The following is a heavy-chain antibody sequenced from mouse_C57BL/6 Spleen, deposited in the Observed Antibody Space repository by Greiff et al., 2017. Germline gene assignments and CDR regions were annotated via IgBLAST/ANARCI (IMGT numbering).Heavy chain of an antibody. D-gene: IGHD1-1*01. J-gene: IGHJ1*03. Sequence: EAGGGLVQPKGSLKLSCAASGFTFNTYAMHWVRQAPGKGLEWVARIRSKRSIYATYYADSVKDRFTISRDDSQRMLYLQMNNLKTEDTAMYYCVSSYYGSSYGYFNVWGTGTTVTVSS. CDR3: VSSYYGSSYGYFNV. V-gene: IGHV10-3*01. CDR1: GFTFNTYA. CDR2: IRSKRSIYAT.